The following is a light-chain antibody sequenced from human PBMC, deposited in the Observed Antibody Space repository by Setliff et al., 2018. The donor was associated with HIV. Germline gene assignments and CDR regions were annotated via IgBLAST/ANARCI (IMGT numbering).Light chain of an antibody. CDR1: DDNIANYES. Sequence: QSVLTQPASVSGSPGQSITISCTGGDDNIANYESVSWYQQHPGEVPKLIIYEVAERPSGISDRFSGSKSGNTASLTISGLQTEDEAHYYCCSYVSGDTGIFGGGT. CDR3: CSYVSGDTGI. J-gene: IGLJ2*01. CDR2: EVA. V-gene: IGLV2-23*02.